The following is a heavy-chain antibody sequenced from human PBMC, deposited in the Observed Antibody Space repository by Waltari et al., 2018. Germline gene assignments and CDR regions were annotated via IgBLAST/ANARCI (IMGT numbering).Heavy chain of an antibody. V-gene: IGHV3-23*01. J-gene: IGHJ4*02. CDR2: ITVGDDT. CDR3: ATPFYNWDDPLHS. D-gene: IGHD1-20*01. CDR1: GITFSNYA. Sequence: EVQLLESGGDLVQPGGSLRLSCAASGITFSNYAINWVRLAPGTGLEWVSTITVGDDTYYADSVKGRCTISRDTSKDTVHLQMNGLRAEDTAVYYCATPFYNWDDPLHSWGQGTLVTVSS.